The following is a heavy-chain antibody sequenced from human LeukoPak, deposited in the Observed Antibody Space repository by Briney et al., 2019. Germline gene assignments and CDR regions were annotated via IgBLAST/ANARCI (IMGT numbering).Heavy chain of an antibody. CDR3: VSYVIAAAGRGAFDI. D-gene: IGHD6-13*01. CDR2: IYTSGST. CDR1: GGSISSYY. V-gene: IGHV4-4*07. J-gene: IGHJ3*02. Sequence: PSETLSLTCTVSGGSISSYYWSWIRQPAGKGLEWIGRIYTSGSTNYXXSLXXRVTMSVDTSKNQFSLKLSSVTAADTAVYYCVSYVIAAAGRGAFDIWGQGTMVTVSS.